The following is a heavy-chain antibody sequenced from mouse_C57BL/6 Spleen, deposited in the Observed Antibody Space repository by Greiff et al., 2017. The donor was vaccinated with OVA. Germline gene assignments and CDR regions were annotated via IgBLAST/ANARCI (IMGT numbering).Heavy chain of an antibody. CDR3: ARTRIYYYGSSYDYYAMDY. V-gene: IGHV5-17*01. J-gene: IGHJ4*01. CDR2: ISSGSSTI. CDR1: GFTFSDYG. D-gene: IGHD1-1*01. Sequence: EVQLVESGGGLVKPGGSLKLSCAASGFTFSDYGMHWVSQAPEKGLEWVAYISSGSSTIYYADTVKGRFTISRDNAKNTLFLQMTSLRSEDTAMYYCARTRIYYYGSSYDYYAMDYWGQGTSVTVSS.